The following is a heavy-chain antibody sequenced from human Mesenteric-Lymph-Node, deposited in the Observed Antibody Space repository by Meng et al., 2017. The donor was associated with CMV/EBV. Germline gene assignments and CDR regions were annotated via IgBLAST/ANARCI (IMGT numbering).Heavy chain of an antibody. CDR1: GLMFRSSE. CDR3: ARVSTGYGMDV. J-gene: IGHJ6*02. Sequence: GGSLRLSCVASGLMFRSSEMNWVRQAPGKGLQWVSYINSGGSFINYADSVRGRFTTSRDNAENSLYLQMDSLRAEDTAIYFCARVSTGYGMDVWGQGTTVTVSS. V-gene: IGHV3-48*03. CDR2: INSGGSFI.